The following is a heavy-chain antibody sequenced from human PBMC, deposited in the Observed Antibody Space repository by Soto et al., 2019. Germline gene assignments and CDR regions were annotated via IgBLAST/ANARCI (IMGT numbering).Heavy chain of an antibody. V-gene: IGHV4-31*03. D-gene: IGHD1-26*01. CDR2: IYYSGST. Sequence: QVQLQESGPGLVKPSQTLSLTCTVSGGSISSGGYYWSWIRQHPGKGLEWIGYIYYSGSTYYNPSLQSRGTIFVDTAKNQFSLKLSSGTAADTAVYYCARVLIEKVGATRLYAFDIWGQGTMVTVSS. CDR1: GGSISSGGYY. CDR3: ARVLIEKVGATRLYAFDI. J-gene: IGHJ3*02.